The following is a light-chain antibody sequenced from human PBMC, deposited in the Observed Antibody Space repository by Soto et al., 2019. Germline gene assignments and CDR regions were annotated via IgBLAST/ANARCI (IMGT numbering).Light chain of an antibody. CDR1: QSVSSTY. V-gene: IGKV3-20*01. J-gene: IGKJ5*01. Sequence: EIVLTQSPGTLSLSPGERATLSCRASQSVSSTYLAWYQQKPGQAPRLLIYGASSRATGIPDRFSGSGSGTDFTLTISRLEPEDFALYYWQQYGSSITFGQGTRLEIK. CDR3: QQYGSSIT. CDR2: GAS.